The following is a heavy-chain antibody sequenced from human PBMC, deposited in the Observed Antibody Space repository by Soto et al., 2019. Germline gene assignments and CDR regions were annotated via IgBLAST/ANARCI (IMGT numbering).Heavy chain of an antibody. CDR3: AKGVDSSSHPIGMGARVGSDY. CDR1: GFTFSTYS. Sequence: GGSLRLSCAASGFTFSTYSMNWVRQAPGKGLEWVSYISSSSSTIYYADSVKGRFTISRDNAKNTLYLQMNSLRAEDTAVYYCAKGVDSSSHPIGMGARVGSDYWGQGTLVTVSS. CDR2: ISSSSSTI. J-gene: IGHJ4*02. V-gene: IGHV3-48*01. D-gene: IGHD6-13*01.